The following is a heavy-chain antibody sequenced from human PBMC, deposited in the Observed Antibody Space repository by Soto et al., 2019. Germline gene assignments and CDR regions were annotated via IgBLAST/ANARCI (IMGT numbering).Heavy chain of an antibody. D-gene: IGHD3-22*01. CDR2: IKQDGSEK. CDR1: RFTFSSYW. Sequence: PWGSLRLSCAASRFTFSSYWMSWVRQAPGKGLEWVANIKQDGSEKYYVDSVKGRFTISRDNAKNSLYLQMNSLRAEDTAVYYCARDSHYDSSGYYPDAFDFWGQGTMVTV. J-gene: IGHJ3*01. CDR3: ARDSHYDSSGYYPDAFDF. V-gene: IGHV3-7*01.